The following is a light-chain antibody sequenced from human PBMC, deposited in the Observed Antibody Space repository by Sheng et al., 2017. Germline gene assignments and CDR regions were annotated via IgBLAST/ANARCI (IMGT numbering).Light chain of an antibody. J-gene: IGKJ1*01. CDR1: KSVGVD. CDR3: QQYNNYSPT. V-gene: IGKV3-15*01. CDR2: EAS. Sequence: ETVLTQSPGTLSVSPGERATLSCRASKSVGVDLAWYQQRPGQAPSLLMYEASTRATGVPARFSGSGSGTEFSLTISSLQPEDFATYYCQQYNNYSPTFGQGTKVEI.